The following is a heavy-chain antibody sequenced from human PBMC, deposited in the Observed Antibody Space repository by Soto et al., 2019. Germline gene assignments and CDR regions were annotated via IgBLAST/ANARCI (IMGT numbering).Heavy chain of an antibody. CDR3: ARDADVVLWFGELLHQALDV. D-gene: IGHD3-10*01. J-gene: IGHJ6*02. CDR2: INPSGGST. CDR1: GYTFTSYY. Sequence: GASVKVSCKASGYTFTSYYMHWVRQAPGQGLEWMGIINPSGGSTSYAQKFQGRVTMTRDTSTSTVYMELSSLRSEDTAVYYCARDADVVLWFGELLHQALDVWGQGTTVTVSS. V-gene: IGHV1-46*01.